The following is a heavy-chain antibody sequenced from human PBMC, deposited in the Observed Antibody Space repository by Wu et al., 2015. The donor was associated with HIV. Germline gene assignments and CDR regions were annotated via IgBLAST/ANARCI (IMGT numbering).Heavy chain of an antibody. CDR2: INPNSGGT. CDR1: GYTFTGYY. J-gene: IGHJ4*02. CDR3: ARDLTYYYDNSGYYRLDY. V-gene: IGHV1-2*02. Sequence: QVQLVQSGAEVKKPGASVKVSCKASGYTFTGYYMHWVRQAPGQGLEWMGWINPNSGGTNYAQKFQGRVTMTRDTSISTAYMELSGLRFEDTAVYYCARDLTYYYDNSGYYRLDYWGQGTLVTVSS. D-gene: IGHD3-22*01.